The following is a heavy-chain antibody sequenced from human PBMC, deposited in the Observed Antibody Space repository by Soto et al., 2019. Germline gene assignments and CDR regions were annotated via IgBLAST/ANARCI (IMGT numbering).Heavy chain of an antibody. J-gene: IGHJ6*02. Sequence: GGSLRLSCAASGFTFSSYAMSWVRQAPGKGLEWVSAISGSGGSTYYADSVKGRFTISRDNSKNTLYLQMNSLRAEDTAVYYCAKFIFGVVNNRDYYYYGMDVWGQGTTVTVSS. CDR3: AKFIFGVVNNRDYYYYGMDV. V-gene: IGHV3-23*01. CDR2: ISGSGGST. CDR1: GFTFSSYA. D-gene: IGHD3-3*02.